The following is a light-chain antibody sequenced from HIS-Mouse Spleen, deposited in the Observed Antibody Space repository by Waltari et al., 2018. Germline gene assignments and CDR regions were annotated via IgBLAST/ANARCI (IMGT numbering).Light chain of an antibody. J-gene: IGKJ2*01. V-gene: IGKV3-15*01. Sequence: EIVMTQSPATLSVSPGERATLSCRASQSVSSNLAWYQQKPGQAPRLLIYGASTRATGIPARFSGSGSGTEFTLTISSLQSEDFAVHYCQQYNNWPPYTFGQGTKL. CDR1: QSVSSN. CDR2: GAS. CDR3: QQYNNWPPYT.